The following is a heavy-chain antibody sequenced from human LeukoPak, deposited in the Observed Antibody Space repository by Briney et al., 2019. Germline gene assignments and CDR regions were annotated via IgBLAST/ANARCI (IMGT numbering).Heavy chain of an antibody. CDR2: IFYSGST. Sequence: PSETLSLTCTVSGGSISTSNYYWGWIRQPPGKGLEWIGNIFYSGSTYYSPSLKSRVTISLDTSKNQFSLKLSSVTAADTAVYYCARGPGGGSGSYGYYYYYYMDVWGKGTTVTVSS. J-gene: IGHJ6*03. V-gene: IGHV4-39*07. D-gene: IGHD3-10*01. CDR3: ARGPGGGSGSYGYYYYYYMDV. CDR1: GGSISTSNYY.